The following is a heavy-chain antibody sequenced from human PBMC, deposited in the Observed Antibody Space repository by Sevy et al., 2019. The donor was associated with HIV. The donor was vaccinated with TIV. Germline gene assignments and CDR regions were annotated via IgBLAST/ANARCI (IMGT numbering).Heavy chain of an antibody. CDR2: ISSSSSYI. D-gene: IGHD3-22*01. J-gene: IGHJ4*02. V-gene: IGHV3-21*01. Sequence: GGSLRLSCAASGFTFSSYSMNWVRQAPGKGLEWVSSISSSSSYIYYADSVKGRFTISRDNAKNSLYLQMNGLRAEDTAVYYCARGRGHDSSGYYFDYWGQGTLVTVSS. CDR1: GFTFSSYS. CDR3: ARGRGHDSSGYYFDY.